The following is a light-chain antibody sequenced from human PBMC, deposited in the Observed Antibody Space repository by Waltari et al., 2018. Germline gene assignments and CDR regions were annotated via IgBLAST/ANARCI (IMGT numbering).Light chain of an antibody. J-gene: IGLJ3*02. CDR3: CSYAGSYAWV. CDR1: SSDVGGYNY. Sequence: QSALTQPRSVSGSPGQSVTISCTGTSSDVGGYNYVSWYQQHPGKAPKLMISDVSKRPSGVSDRFSGSKSGNAASLTISGLQAEEEADYYCCSYAGSYAWVFGGGTKLTVL. V-gene: IGLV2-11*01. CDR2: DVS.